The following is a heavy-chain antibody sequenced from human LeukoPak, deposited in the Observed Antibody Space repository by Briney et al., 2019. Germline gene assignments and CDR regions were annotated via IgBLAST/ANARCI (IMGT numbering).Heavy chain of an antibody. CDR3: ARDKTPGIAVSWYYFDY. V-gene: IGHV3-30-3*01. CDR1: GFTFSSYA. Sequence: GGSLRLSYAASGFTFSSYAMHWVRQAPGKGLEWVAVISYDGSNKYYADSVKGRFTISRDNSKNTLYLQMNSLRAEDTAVYYCARDKTPGIAVSWYYFDYWGQGTLVTVSS. J-gene: IGHJ4*02. CDR2: ISYDGSNK. D-gene: IGHD6-19*01.